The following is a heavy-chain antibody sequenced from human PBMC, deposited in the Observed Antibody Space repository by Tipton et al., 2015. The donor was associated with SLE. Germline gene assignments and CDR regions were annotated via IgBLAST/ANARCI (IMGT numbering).Heavy chain of an antibody. Sequence: SLRLSCAASGFTFSSYWMHWVRQAPGKGLVWVSRINSDGSSTSYADSVKGRFTISRDNAKNTLYLQMNSLRAEDTAVYYCARPSGLGYYDFWSGYSYFDYWGQGTLVTVSS. CDR2: INSDGSST. CDR1: GFTFSSYW. V-gene: IGHV3-74*01. CDR3: ARPSGLGYYDFWSGYSYFDY. D-gene: IGHD3-3*01. J-gene: IGHJ4*02.